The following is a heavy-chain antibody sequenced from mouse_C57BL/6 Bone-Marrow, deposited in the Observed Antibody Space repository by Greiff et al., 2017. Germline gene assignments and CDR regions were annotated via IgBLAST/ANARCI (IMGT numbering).Heavy chain of an antibody. CDR2: ISNGGGST. CDR3: ARHLYYYGSSTGYFDV. CDR1: GFTFSDYY. D-gene: IGHD1-1*01. V-gene: IGHV5-12*01. J-gene: IGHJ1*03. Sequence: EVKLVEPGGGLVQPGGSLKLSCAASGFTFSDYYMYWVRQTPEKRLEWVAFISNGGGSTYYPDTVKGRFTLSRDNAKNTLYLQMSRLKSEDTAMYYCARHLYYYGSSTGYFDVWGTGTTVTVSA.